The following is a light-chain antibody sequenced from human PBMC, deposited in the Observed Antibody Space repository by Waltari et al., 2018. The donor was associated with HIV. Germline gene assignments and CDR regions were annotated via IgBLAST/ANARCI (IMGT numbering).Light chain of an antibody. CDR2: EVT. CDR1: RSDIGAYNY. V-gene: IGLV2-14*01. CDR3: SSFTDRATLV. J-gene: IGLJ1*01. Sequence: QSALTQPASVSGSPGQSITISCNGSRSDIGAYNYVSWYQHHPGKAPKLIIYEVTNRPSGISNRFSGSKSGETASLTISGLQAEDEAEYYCSSFTDRATLVFGTGTKVTVL.